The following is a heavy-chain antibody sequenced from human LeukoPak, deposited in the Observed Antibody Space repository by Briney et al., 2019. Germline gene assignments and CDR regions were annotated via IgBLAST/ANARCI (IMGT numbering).Heavy chain of an antibody. V-gene: IGHV3-9*03. D-gene: IGHD6-19*01. J-gene: IGHJ4*02. Sequence: GGSLRLSYAASGFTFDDYAMHWVRQAPGKGLEWVSGISWNSGSIGYADSVKGRFTISRDNAKNSLYLQMNSLRAEDMALYYCARGHGKKEIAVGHWGQGTLVTVSS. CDR2: ISWNSGSI. CDR3: ARGHGKKEIAVGH. CDR1: GFTFDDYA.